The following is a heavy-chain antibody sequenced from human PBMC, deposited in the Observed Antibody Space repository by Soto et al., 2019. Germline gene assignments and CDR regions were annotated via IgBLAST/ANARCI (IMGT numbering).Heavy chain of an antibody. CDR3: ARDRSRGWSYFDY. Sequence: QVQLVESGGGVVQPGRSLRLSCAASGFIFNNNAMHWVRQAPGKGLEWVAVTLYDGSNKYYADSVKGRFTISRDNSKNTLYLEMNSLRAEDMAVYYCARDRSRGWSYFDYWGQGTLVTLSS. V-gene: IGHV3-30*03. CDR2: TLYDGSNK. CDR1: GFIFNNNA. D-gene: IGHD6-19*01. J-gene: IGHJ4*02.